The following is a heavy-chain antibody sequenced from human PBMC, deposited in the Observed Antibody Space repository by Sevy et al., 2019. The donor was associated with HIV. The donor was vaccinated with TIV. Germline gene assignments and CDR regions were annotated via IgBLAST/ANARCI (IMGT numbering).Heavy chain of an antibody. J-gene: IGHJ5*02. Sequence: GGSLRLSCAASGFTFSTYSMTWVRQAPRKGLEWVSAISSSSSYIYYADSVKGRFTISRDNAKNSLYLQMNSLRAEDTAVYYCARDRRGYSGYDPPNWFDPWGQGTLVTVSS. V-gene: IGHV3-21*01. D-gene: IGHD5-12*01. CDR2: ISSSSSYI. CDR1: GFTFSTYS. CDR3: ARDRRGYSGYDPPNWFDP.